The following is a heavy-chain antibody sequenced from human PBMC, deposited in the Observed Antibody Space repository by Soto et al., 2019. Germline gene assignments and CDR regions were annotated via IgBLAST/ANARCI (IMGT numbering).Heavy chain of an antibody. D-gene: IGHD3-3*01. CDR3: ANTPLTRYGFWSGYPGSDY. J-gene: IGHJ4*02. CDR2: ISYDGSNK. CDR1: GFTFSSYG. V-gene: IGHV3-30*18. Sequence: QVQLVESGGGVVQPGRSLRLSCAASGFTFSSYGMHWVRQAPGKGLEWVAVISYDGSNKYYADSVKGRFTISRDNSKNTLYLQMNSLRAEDTAVYYCANTPLTRYGFWSGYPGSDYWGQGTLVTVSS.